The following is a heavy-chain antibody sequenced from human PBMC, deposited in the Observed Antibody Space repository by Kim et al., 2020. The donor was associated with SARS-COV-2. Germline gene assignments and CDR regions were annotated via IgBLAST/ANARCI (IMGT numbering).Heavy chain of an antibody. CDR2: INHSGST. CDR3: ARVSSGSSRAPMDV. J-gene: IGHJ6*02. V-gene: IGHV4-34*01. Sequence: SETLSLTCAVYGGSFSGYYWSWIRQPPGKGLEWIGEINHSGSTNYNPSLKSRVTISVDTSKNQFSLKLSSVTAADTAVYYCARVSSGSSRAPMDVWGQGTTVTVSS. CDR1: GGSFSGYY. D-gene: IGHD3-10*01.